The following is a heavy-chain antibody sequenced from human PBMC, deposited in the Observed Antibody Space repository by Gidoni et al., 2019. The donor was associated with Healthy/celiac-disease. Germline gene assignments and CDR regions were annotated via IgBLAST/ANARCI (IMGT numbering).Heavy chain of an antibody. D-gene: IGHD3-10*01. CDR1: GGSFSGYY. J-gene: IGHJ6*03. Sequence: QVQLQQWGAGLLKPSETLSLTCAVYGGSFSGYYLSWIRQPPGKGLEWIGEINHSGSTNYNPSLKSRVTISVDTSKNQFSLKLSSVTAADTAVYYCARGYYGSGSYPYYYYYYMDVWGKGTTVTVSS. V-gene: IGHV4-34*01. CDR2: INHSGST. CDR3: ARGYYGSGSYPYYYYYYMDV.